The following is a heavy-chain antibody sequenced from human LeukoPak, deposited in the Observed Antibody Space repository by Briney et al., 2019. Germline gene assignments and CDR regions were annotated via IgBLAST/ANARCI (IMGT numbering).Heavy chain of an antibody. D-gene: IGHD4-17*01. Sequence: SETPSLTCTVSGGSISSYYWSWIRQPPGKGLEWIGYIYYSGSTNYNPSLKSRVTISVDTSKNQFSLKLSSVTAADTAVYYCARVVTTVTSNWFDPWGQGTLVTVSS. CDR2: IYYSGST. V-gene: IGHV4-59*01. CDR1: GGSISSYY. CDR3: ARVVTTVTSNWFDP. J-gene: IGHJ5*02.